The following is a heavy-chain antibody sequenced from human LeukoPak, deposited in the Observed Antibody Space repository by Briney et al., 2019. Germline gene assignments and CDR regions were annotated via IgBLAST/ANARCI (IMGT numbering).Heavy chain of an antibody. D-gene: IGHD7-27*01. CDR2: VTDSGDHT. V-gene: IGHV3-23*01. J-gene: IGHJ4*02. CDR3: AKVSDWGRPSYIDY. Sequence: GGSLRLSCAASGFTFSTYTMSWVRQAPGKGLEWVSGVTDSGDHTYYADSVKGRFTISRDNSKNTLYLQMNSLRGEDTAVYYCAKVSDWGRPSYIDYWGQGTLVTVSS. CDR1: GFTFSTYT.